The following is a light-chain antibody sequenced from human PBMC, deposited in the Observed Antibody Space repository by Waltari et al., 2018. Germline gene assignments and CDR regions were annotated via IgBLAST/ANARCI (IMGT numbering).Light chain of an antibody. Sequence: QSALTQPASVSGSPGQSITISCTRTKSDVGAYNYVSWYKQHPGKVPKVMIYDVRNRPSWVSTRCSGSKSGNTASLTISGLQSEDEADDYCSSYTPSATVVFGGGTKVTVL. CDR3: SSYTPSATVV. CDR2: DVR. V-gene: IGLV2-14*03. CDR1: KSDVGAYNY. J-gene: IGLJ2*01.